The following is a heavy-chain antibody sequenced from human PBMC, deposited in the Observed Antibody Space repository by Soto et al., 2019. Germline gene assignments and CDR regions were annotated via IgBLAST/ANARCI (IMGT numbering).Heavy chain of an antibody. CDR1: GFTLTTYE. J-gene: IGHJ4*02. Sequence: GGSLRLSCVASGFTLTTYEMNWVRLAPGKGLEWVAYISYTGTTIYYADSEKGRFTISRDTAKNSLYLQMNSLRAEDTGVYYCARESPPYDILTGYYDYWGQGTLVTVSS. CDR3: ARESPPYDILTGYYDY. V-gene: IGHV3-48*03. CDR2: ISYTGTTI. D-gene: IGHD3-9*01.